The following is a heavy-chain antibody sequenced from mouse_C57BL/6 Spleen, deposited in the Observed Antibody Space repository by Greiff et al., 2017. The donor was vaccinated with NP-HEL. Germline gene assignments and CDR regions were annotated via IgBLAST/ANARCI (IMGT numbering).Heavy chain of an antibody. J-gene: IGHJ1*03. CDR3: ARGRNWYFDV. CDR2: ISSGSSTI. V-gene: IGHV5-17*01. CDR1: GFTFSDYG. Sequence: EVKVEESGGGLVKPGGSLKLSCAASGFTFSDYGMHWVRQAPEKGLEWVAYISSGSSTIYYADTVKGRFTISRDNAKNTLFLQMTSLRSEDTAMYYCARGRNWYFDVWGTGTTVTVSS.